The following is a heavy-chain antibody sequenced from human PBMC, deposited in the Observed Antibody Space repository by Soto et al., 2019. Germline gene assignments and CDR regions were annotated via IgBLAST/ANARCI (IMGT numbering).Heavy chain of an antibody. Sequence: PSETLSLTCAVSGGSISSSNWWSWVRQPPGKGLEWIGEIYHSGSTNYNPSLKSRVTISVDKSKNQFSLKLSSVTAADTAVYYCAREWVAAAGYYFDYWGQGTLVTVSS. CDR1: GGSISSSNW. J-gene: IGHJ4*02. CDR2: IYHSGST. D-gene: IGHD6-13*01. V-gene: IGHV4-4*02. CDR3: AREWVAAAGYYFDY.